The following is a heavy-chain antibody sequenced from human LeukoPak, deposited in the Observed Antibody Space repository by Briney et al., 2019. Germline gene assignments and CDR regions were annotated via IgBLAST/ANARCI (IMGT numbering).Heavy chain of an antibody. CDR1: GFTVSSNY. D-gene: IGHD2-15*01. CDR2: ISGSGGTT. V-gene: IGHV3-48*01. CDR3: AKVRLGYCSGGSCSRGGTPMDV. Sequence: PGGSLRLSCAASGFTVSSNYVSWVRQAPGKGLEWVSGISGSGGTTYYADSVKGRFTISRDNAKNSLYLQMNSLRAEDTAVYYCAKVRLGYCSGGSCSRGGTPMDVWGKGTTVTISS. J-gene: IGHJ6*03.